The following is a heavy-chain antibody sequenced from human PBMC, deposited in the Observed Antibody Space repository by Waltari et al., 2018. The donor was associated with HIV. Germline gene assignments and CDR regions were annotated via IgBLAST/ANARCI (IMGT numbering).Heavy chain of an antibody. CDR3: ARLKDIVVVTSLSAFDY. Sequence: EVQLVQSGPEVKTPGESLKISCKVSGYTFTNYWIGGARQMPGKGLEWMGIIYPGDSDTTYSPSFQGQVTISADKSTTTAYLQWSSLKASDTAMYYCARLKDIVVVTSLSAFDYWGQGTLVTVSS. D-gene: IGHD2-15*01. V-gene: IGHV5-51*01. CDR2: IYPGDSDT. J-gene: IGHJ4*02. CDR1: GYTFTNYW.